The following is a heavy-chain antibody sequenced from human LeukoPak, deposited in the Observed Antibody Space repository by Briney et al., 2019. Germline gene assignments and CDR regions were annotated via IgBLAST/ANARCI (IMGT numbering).Heavy chain of an antibody. CDR1: GGSISSSSYY. V-gene: IGHV4-39*01. CDR2: IYYSGST. CDR3: ARRVTTDFWSGYYENYYYYMDV. Sequence: SETLSLTCTVSGGSISSSSYYWGWIRQPPGKGLEWIGSIYYSGSTYYNPSLKSRVTISVDTSKNQFSLKLSSVTAADTAVYYCARRVTTDFWSGYYENYYYYMDVWGKGTTVTVSS. D-gene: IGHD3-3*01. J-gene: IGHJ6*03.